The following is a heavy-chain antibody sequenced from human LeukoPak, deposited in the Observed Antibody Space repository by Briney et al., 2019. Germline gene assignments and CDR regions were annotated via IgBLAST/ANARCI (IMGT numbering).Heavy chain of an antibody. J-gene: IGHJ5*01. D-gene: IGHD3-3*02. Sequence: PGGSLRLSCTASGFTFSSYKMHWLRQAPGRGLEWVSYISSSGDAIYYPDSVKGRFTISRDNAKSSLYLQMNRLRAEDTAVYYLGRGGGGGCILNQGAGKPRDPVSWG. CDR2: ISSSGDAI. V-gene: IGHV3-48*03. CDR3: GRGGGGGCILNQGAGKPRDPVS. CDR1: GFTFSSYK.